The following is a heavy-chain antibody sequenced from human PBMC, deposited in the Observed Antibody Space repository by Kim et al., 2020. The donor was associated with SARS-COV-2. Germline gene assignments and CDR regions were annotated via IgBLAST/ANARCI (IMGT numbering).Heavy chain of an antibody. CDR3: ARMGRPTTHTSHYYYYYMDV. Sequence: ASVKVSCKASGYTFTSYAMNWVRQAPGQGLEWMGWINTNTGNPTYAQGFTGRFVFSLDTSVSTAYLQISSLKAEDTAVYYCARMGRPTTHTSHYYYYYMDVWGKGTTVTISS. CDR2: INTNTGNP. V-gene: IGHV7-4-1*02. D-gene: IGHD2-2*01. J-gene: IGHJ6*03. CDR1: GYTFTSYA.